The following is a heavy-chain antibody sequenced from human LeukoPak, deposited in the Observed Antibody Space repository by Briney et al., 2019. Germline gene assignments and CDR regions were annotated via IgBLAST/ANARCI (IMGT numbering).Heavy chain of an antibody. CDR3: AKDLVRDRWFGES. CDR2: IRYDGSDK. D-gene: IGHD3-10*01. V-gene: IGHV3-30*02. CDR1: GFTFSSYV. J-gene: IGHJ5*02. Sequence: PGRSLRLSCAASGFTFSSYVIHWVRQGPGKGLEWVAFIRYDGSDKFYAASVKGRFTISRDTSRNTVYLQMKSLRLEDTAVYYCAKDLVRDRWFGESWGQGNLVTVSS.